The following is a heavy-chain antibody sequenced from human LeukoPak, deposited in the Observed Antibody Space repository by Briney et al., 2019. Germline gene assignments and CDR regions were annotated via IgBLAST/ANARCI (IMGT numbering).Heavy chain of an antibody. V-gene: IGHV4-30-2*05. Sequence: PSETLSLTCAVSGGSISSGGYSWSWIRQPPGKGLEWIGYIYHSGGTYYNPSLKSRVTISVDTSKNQFSLKLSSVTAADTAVYYCARDSTHYYGSGSYYPWGQGTLVTVSS. CDR1: GGSISSGGYS. CDR2: IYHSGGT. D-gene: IGHD3-10*01. J-gene: IGHJ4*02. CDR3: ARDSTHYYGSGSYYP.